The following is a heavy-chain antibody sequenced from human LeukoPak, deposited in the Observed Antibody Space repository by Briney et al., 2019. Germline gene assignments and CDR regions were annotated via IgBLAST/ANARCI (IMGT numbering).Heavy chain of an antibody. CDR3: AKDLAEMATIIDY. CDR2: ISGRGGST. J-gene: IGHJ4*02. V-gene: IGHV3-23*01. D-gene: IGHD5-24*01. Sequence: PGGSLRLSCAASGFTFSSYAMSWVRQAPAKGLEWVSAISGRGGSTYYADSVKGRFTISRDNSKNTLYLQMNSLRAEDTAVYYCAKDLAEMATIIDYWGQGTLVTVSS. CDR1: GFTFSSYA.